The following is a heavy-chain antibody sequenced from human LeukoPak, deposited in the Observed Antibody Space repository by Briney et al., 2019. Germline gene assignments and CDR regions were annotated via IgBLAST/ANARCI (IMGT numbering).Heavy chain of an antibody. J-gene: IGHJ4*02. CDR1: GFTLSSYS. CDR3: ARDPRENVRFLEWLPKY. D-gene: IGHD3-3*01. CDR2: ISSSSTYI. V-gene: IGHV3-21*01. Sequence: GVSQTLSCTASGFTLSSYSMNWVRHARGKGLEWVSSISSSSTYIYYAHSVKGRFTISRDNAKNSLYLQMNSLRAEDTAVYYCARDPRENVRFLEWLPKYWGQGTLVTVSS.